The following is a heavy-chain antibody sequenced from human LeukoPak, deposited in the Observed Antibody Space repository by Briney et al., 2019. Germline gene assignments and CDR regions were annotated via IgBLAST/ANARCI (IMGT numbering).Heavy chain of an antibody. CDR2: ISAYNGNT. J-gene: IGHJ6*04. V-gene: IGHV1-18*04. Sequence: ASVKVSCKASGYTFTSYGISWVRQAPGQGLEWMGWISAYNGNTNYAQKLQGRVTMTTDTSTSTAYMELRGLRSDDTAVYYCARLPLYYDILTGYYTYYYYYGMDVGGKGTTVTVSS. CDR1: GYTFTSYG. CDR3: ARLPLYYDILTGYYTYYYYYGMDV. D-gene: IGHD3-9*01.